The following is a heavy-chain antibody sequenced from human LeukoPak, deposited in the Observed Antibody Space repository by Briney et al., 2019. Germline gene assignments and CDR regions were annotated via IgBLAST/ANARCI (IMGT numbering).Heavy chain of an antibody. CDR3: ARDCSSTSCFNWFDP. Sequence: SVKVSCKASGGTFSSYAISWVRQAPGQGLEWMGGIIPIFGTANYAQKFQGRVTITADESTSTAYMELSSLRSEDTAVYYCARDCSSTSCFNWFDPWGQGTLVTVAS. D-gene: IGHD2-2*01. CDR1: GGTFSSYA. CDR2: IIPIFGTA. J-gene: IGHJ5*01. V-gene: IGHV1-69*13.